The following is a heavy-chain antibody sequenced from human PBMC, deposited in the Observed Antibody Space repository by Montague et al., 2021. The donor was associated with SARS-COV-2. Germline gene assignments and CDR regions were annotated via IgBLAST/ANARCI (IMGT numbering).Heavy chain of an antibody. CDR3: ARGREYSSSAGFDY. Sequence: ETLSLTRTVSGGSISSSNYYWDWIRQPPGKGLEWIGSIYDSGSTYYNPSLKSRVTISVDTSKNQFSLKLSSVTAADTAVYYCARGREYSSSAGFDYWGQGTLVTVSS. D-gene: IGHD6-6*01. CDR2: IYDSGST. V-gene: IGHV4-39*07. CDR1: GGSISSSNYY. J-gene: IGHJ4*02.